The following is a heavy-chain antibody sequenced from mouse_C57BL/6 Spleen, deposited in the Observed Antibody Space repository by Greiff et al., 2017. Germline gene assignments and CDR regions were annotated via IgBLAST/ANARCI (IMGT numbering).Heavy chain of an antibody. CDR2: IDPSDSYT. V-gene: IGHV1-69*01. J-gene: IGHJ3*01. D-gene: IGHD2-1*01. CDR3: ARNEIYSLSAWFAY. Sequence: VQLQQPGAELVMPGASVKLSCKASGYTFTSYWMHWVKQRPGQGLEWIGEIDPSDSYTNYNQKFKGKSTLTVDKSSSSAYMQLSSLTSEDSAVYYCARNEIYSLSAWFAYWGQGTLVTVSA. CDR1: GYTFTSYW.